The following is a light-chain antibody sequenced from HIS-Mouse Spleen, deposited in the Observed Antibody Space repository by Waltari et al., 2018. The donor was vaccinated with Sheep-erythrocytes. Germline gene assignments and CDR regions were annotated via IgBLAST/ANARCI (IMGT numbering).Light chain of an antibody. J-gene: IGLJ1*01. CDR3: CSYAGSYNHV. CDR2: DVS. V-gene: IGLV2-11*01. Sequence: QSALTQPRSVSGSPGQSVTISCPGTSSDFGGYNSFSWYQQHPGKAPKLMIYDVSKRPSGVPDRFSGSKSGNTASLTISGLQAEDEADYYCCSYAGSYNHVFATGTKVTVL. CDR1: SSDFGGYNS.